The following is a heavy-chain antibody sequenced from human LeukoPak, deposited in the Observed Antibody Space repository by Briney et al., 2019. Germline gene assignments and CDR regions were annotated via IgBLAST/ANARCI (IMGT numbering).Heavy chain of an antibody. J-gene: IGHJ4*02. CDR2: IIPILGIA. Sequence: ASVKVSCKASGGTFSSYAISWVRQAPGQGLEWMGRIIPILGIANYAQKFQGRVTITADKSTSTAYMELSSLRSEDTAVYYCARVPRHNWNYVDEDSWGQGTLVTVSS. CDR1: GGTFSSYA. D-gene: IGHD1-7*01. V-gene: IGHV1-69*04. CDR3: ARVPRHNWNYVDEDS.